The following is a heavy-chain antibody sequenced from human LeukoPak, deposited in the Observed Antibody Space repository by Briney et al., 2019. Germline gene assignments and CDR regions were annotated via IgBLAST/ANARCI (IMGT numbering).Heavy chain of an antibody. Sequence: SETLSLTCTVSGGSISSSSYYWGWIRQPPGKGLEWIGSIYYSGSTYYNPSLKSRVTISVDTSKNQFSLKLSSVTAADTAVYYCARGFGRTARYYFDYWGQGTLVTVSS. CDR1: GGSISSSSYY. V-gene: IGHV4-39*07. CDR3: ARGFGRTARYYFDY. D-gene: IGHD2-21*02. J-gene: IGHJ4*02. CDR2: IYYSGST.